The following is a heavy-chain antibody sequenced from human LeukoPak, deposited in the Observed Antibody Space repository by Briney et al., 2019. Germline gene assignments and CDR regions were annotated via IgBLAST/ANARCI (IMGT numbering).Heavy chain of an antibody. Sequence: GRSLRLSCAASGFTFSSYAMHWVRQAPGKGLEWVAVISYDGSNKYYADSVKGRFTISRDNSKNTLYLQMNSLRAEDTAVYYCAREGDSSGNYYYYYGMDVWGRGTTVTVSS. V-gene: IGHV3-30-3*01. J-gene: IGHJ6*02. D-gene: IGHD6-19*01. CDR3: AREGDSSGNYYYYYGMDV. CDR1: GFTFSSYA. CDR2: ISYDGSNK.